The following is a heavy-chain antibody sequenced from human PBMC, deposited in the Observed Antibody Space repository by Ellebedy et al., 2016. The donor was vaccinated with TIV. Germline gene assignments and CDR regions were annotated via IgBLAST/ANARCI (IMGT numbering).Heavy chain of an antibody. D-gene: IGHD5-12*01. CDR3: VKMFGVLVIGVAPSYFED. CDR2: ISGGGGRT. Sequence: GESLKISCAASGFSFDSYAMSWVRQAPGKGLEWVSIISGGGGRTDYADSVKGRFTISRDNSIDRVYLQMNSLTADDTAIYYCVKMFGVLVIGVAPSYFEDWGQGTLVTVSS. V-gene: IGHV3-23*01. J-gene: IGHJ4*02. CDR1: GFSFDSYA.